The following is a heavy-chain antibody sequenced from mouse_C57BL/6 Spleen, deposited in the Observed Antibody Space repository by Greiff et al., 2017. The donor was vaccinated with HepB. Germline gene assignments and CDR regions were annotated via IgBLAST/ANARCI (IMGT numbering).Heavy chain of an antibody. Sequence: QVQLQQPGAELVKPGASVKLSCKASGYTFTSYWMHWVKQRPGQGLEWIGMIHPNSGSTNYNEKFKSKATLTVDKTSSTAYMQLSSLTSEDSAVYYCASGYYGNYVFDYWGQGTTLTVSS. CDR1: GYTFTSYW. CDR3: ASGYYGNYVFDY. D-gene: IGHD2-1*01. CDR2: IHPNSGST. J-gene: IGHJ2*01. V-gene: IGHV1-64*01.